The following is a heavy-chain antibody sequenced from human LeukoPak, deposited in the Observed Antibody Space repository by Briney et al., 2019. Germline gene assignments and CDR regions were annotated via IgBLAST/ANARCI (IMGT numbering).Heavy chain of an antibody. CDR1: GGTFSSYA. Sequence: SVKVSCKASGGTFSSYAISWVRQAPGLGLEWMGGIIPIFGTANYAQKFQGRVTITADKSTSTAYMELSSLRSEDTAVYYCAREGYSYGYDYWGQGTLVTVSS. CDR3: AREGYSYGYDY. D-gene: IGHD5-18*01. CDR2: IIPIFGTA. V-gene: IGHV1-69*06. J-gene: IGHJ4*02.